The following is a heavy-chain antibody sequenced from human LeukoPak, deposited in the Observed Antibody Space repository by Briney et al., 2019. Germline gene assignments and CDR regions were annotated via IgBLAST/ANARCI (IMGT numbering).Heavy chain of an antibody. CDR3: ARDSLASSSREIKGYFDY. Sequence: GGSLRLSCAASGSTFSSYAMHWVRQAPGKGLEWVAVISYDGSNKYYADSVKGRFTISRDNSKNTLYLQMNSLRAEDTAVYYCARDSLASSSREIKGYFDYWGQGTLVTVSS. D-gene: IGHD6-13*01. CDR1: GSTFSSYA. J-gene: IGHJ4*02. V-gene: IGHV3-30*04. CDR2: ISYDGSNK.